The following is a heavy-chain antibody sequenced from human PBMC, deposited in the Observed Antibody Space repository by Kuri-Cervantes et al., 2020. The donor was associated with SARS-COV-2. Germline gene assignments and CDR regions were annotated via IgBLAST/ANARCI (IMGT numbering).Heavy chain of an antibody. J-gene: IGHJ4*02. Sequence: GGSLTLTCAASGFTFSNAWMSWVRQAPGKGLEWFGRIKSKTDGGTTDYAAPVKGRFTITRDDSKNALYLQMNSLRAEDTAVYYCARDLRLGKSLDYWGQGTLVTVSS. CDR1: GFTFSNAW. CDR3: ARDLRLGKSLDY. D-gene: IGHD7-27*01. CDR2: IKSKTDGGTT. V-gene: IGHV3-15*01.